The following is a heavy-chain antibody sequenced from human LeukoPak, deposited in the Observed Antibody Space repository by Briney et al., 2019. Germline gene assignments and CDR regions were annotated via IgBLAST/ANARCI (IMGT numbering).Heavy chain of an antibody. D-gene: IGHD3-10*01. Sequence: GGSLRLSCAASGFTFSSYAMSWVRQAPGKGLEWVSVISGSGSSTYYADSVKGRLNISGDNSKNTLYLQMNSQRAEDTAVYYCAGGYGSGSPYYPLDYWGQGTLVTVSS. CDR1: GFTFSSYA. CDR2: ISGSGSST. V-gene: IGHV3-23*01. CDR3: AGGYGSGSPYYPLDY. J-gene: IGHJ4*02.